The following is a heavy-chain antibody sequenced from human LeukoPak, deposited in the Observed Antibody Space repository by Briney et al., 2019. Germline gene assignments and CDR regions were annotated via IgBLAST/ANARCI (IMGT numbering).Heavy chain of an antibody. D-gene: IGHD2-21*02. CDR2: INHSGST. V-gene: IGHV4-34*01. CDR3: ARGRRLLYYFDY. CDR1: GGSFSGYY. Sequence: SETLSLTCAVYGGSFSGYYWSWIRQPPGKGLEWIGEINHSGSTNYNPSLKSRVTISVDTSKNQFSLKLSSVTAADTAVYYCARGRRLLYYFDYWGQGTLVTVSS. J-gene: IGHJ4*02.